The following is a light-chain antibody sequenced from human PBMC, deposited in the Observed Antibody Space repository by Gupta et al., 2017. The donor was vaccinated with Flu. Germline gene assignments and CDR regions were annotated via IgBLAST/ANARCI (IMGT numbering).Light chain of an antibody. CDR2: EVS. Sequence: QSALTQPASVSGSPGQSIPISCTGTSSDVGGYNYVSWYQHHPGKAPKLMIYEVSKRPSGVSNRFSGSKSGNTAALTISGLQAEDEADYYCSSYTSSNSLEFGGGTKLTVL. CDR1: SSDVGGYNY. J-gene: IGLJ3*02. CDR3: SSYTSSNSLE. V-gene: IGLV2-14*01.